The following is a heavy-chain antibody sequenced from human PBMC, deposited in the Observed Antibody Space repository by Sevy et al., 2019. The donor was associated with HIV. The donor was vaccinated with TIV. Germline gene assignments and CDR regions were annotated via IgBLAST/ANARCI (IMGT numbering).Heavy chain of an antibody. J-gene: IGHJ4*02. CDR3: ASGDTTMITDLDY. D-gene: IGHD5-18*01. CDR1: GFTFSNYA. Sequence: QLGGSLRLSCGASGFTFSNYAMSWVRQAPGKGPEWVSGINNGGSTYYADSVKGRFTISRDNSKKMVFLQMNSLRAEDTAVYYCASGDTTMITDLDYWGQGALVTVSS. CDR2: INNGGST. V-gene: IGHV3-23*01.